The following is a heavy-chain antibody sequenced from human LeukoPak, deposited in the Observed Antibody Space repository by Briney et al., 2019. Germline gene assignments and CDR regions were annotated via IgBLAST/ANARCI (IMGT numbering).Heavy chain of an antibody. CDR2: IYPGDSDT. V-gene: IGHV5-51*01. Sequence: GEALKISCKGSGYRFSGYWIAWVREVPGKGLGWMGIIYPGDSDTKYSPSFEGQVTISADTSISTAYLQWTSLQAPDTAIFYCARLATAMILGMDVWGQGTTVTVSS. J-gene: IGHJ6*02. D-gene: IGHD5-18*01. CDR3: ARLATAMILGMDV. CDR1: GYRFSGYW.